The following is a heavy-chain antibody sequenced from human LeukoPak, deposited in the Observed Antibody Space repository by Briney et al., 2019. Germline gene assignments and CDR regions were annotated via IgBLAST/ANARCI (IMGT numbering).Heavy chain of an antibody. J-gene: IGHJ4*02. CDR3: AKEYLRGDNFFDS. CDR2: VTHSGAIT. D-gene: IGHD5-12*01. Sequence: GGSLGLSCAASGFTFSRSVMNWVRQAPGKGLEWVAGVTHSGAITEYADSVKGRFTISRDNSKNTVYLHMNSLRAEDTAVYYCAKEYLRGDNFFDSWGQGTLVTVSS. V-gene: IGHV3-23*01. CDR1: GFTFSRSV.